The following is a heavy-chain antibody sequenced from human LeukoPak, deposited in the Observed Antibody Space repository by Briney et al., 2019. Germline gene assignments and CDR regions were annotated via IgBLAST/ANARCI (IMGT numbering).Heavy chain of an antibody. CDR3: TRQKIAGYYYYYMDV. CDR1: GFTFSYYG. CDR2: IRYDGNDK. Sequence: GGSLRLSCAASGFTFSYYGMHWVRQAPGKGLEWVAFIRYDGNDKFYADSVKGRFAISRDTSRNTLYLQMNSLKTEDTAVYYCTRQKIAGYYYYYMDVWGKGTTVTISS. J-gene: IGHJ6*03. D-gene: IGHD2-21*01. V-gene: IGHV3-30*02.